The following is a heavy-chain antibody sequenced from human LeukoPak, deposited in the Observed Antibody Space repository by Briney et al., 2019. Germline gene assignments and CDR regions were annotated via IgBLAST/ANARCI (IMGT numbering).Heavy chain of an antibody. D-gene: IGHD2-2*01. V-gene: IGHV3-30*02. CDR3: AKDRGNIVVVPAAFDY. Sequence: PGGSLRLSCAASGFTFSSYGMHWVRQAPGKGLEWVAFIRYDGSNKYYADSVKGRFTISRDNSKNTLYLQMNSLRAEDTAVYYCAKDRGNIVVVPAAFDYWGQGTLVTVSS. CDR2: IRYDGSNK. J-gene: IGHJ4*02. CDR1: GFTFSSYG.